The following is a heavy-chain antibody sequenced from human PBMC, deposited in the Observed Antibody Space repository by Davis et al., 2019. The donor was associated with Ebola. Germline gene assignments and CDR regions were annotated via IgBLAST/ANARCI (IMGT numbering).Heavy chain of an antibody. CDR2: FDPEDGET. V-gene: IGHV1-24*01. CDR3: ATDKIRRGNYYGSGTLEY. J-gene: IGHJ4*02. CDR1: GYTLTELS. D-gene: IGHD3-10*01. Sequence: ASVKVSCKVSGYTLTELSMHWVRQAPGKGLEWMGGFDPEDGETIYAQKFQGRVTMTEDTSTDTAYMELSSLRSEDTAVYYCATDKIRRGNYYGSGTLEYWGQGTLVTVSS.